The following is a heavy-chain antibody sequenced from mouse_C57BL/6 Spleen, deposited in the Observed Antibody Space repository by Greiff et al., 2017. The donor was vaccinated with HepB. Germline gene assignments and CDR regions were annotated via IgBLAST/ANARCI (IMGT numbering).Heavy chain of an antibody. Sequence: EVQVVESGPGLVKPSQSLSLTCSVTGYSITSGYYWNWIRQFPGNKLEWMGYISYDGSNNYNPSLKNRISITRDTSKNQFFLKLNSVTTEDTATYYCAREDLGLGHFDYRGQGTTLTVSS. D-gene: IGHD4-1*01. CDR2: ISYDGSN. CDR1: GYSITSGYY. J-gene: IGHJ2*01. V-gene: IGHV3-6*01. CDR3: AREDLGLGHFDY.